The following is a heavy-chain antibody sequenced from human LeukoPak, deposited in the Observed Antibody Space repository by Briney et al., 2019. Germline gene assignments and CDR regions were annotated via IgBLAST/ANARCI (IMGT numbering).Heavy chain of an antibody. Sequence: GGSLRLSCAASGFTFTTYWMSWVRQAPGKGLERVANMKPDGSEIFYVDSVKGRFTISRDNAKNTLYLQMNSLRAEDTAVYYCAGDGVEFYNWFDPWGQGTLVTVSS. CDR2: MKPDGSEI. J-gene: IGHJ5*02. V-gene: IGHV3-7*01. CDR1: GFTFTTYW. D-gene: IGHD2-21*01. CDR3: AGDGVEFYNWFDP.